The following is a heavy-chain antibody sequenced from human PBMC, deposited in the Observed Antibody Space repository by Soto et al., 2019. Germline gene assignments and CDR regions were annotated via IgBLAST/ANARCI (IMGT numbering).Heavy chain of an antibody. Sequence: GGSLRLSCAASGFTFSSYSMNWVRQAPGKGLEWVSYISSSSSTIYYADSVKGRFTISRDNAKNSLYLQMNSLRAEDTAVYYCASMTTVTTEYFQHWGQGTLVTVSS. CDR3: ASMTTVTTEYFQH. J-gene: IGHJ1*01. CDR2: ISSSSSTI. D-gene: IGHD4-17*01. CDR1: GFTFSSYS. V-gene: IGHV3-48*01.